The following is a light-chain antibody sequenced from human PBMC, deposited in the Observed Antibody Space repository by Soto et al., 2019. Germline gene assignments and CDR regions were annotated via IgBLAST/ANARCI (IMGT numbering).Light chain of an antibody. CDR3: SSYSISTAYL. J-gene: IGLJ1*01. V-gene: IGLV2-14*02. CDR2: EGS. CDR1: SSDVGSYNL. Sequence: QSVLTQPASVSGSPGQSITISCIGTSSDVGSYNLVSWYQQHPGKAPKLMIYEGSKRTSGVSYRFSGSKSGNTASPTISGLKAADEADYFCSSYSISTAYLFGTGTKVTVL.